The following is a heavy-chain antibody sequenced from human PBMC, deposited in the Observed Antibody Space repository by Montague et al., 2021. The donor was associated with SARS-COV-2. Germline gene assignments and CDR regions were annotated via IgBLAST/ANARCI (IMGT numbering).Heavy chain of an antibody. J-gene: IGHJ3*02. CDR1: GFTFSNYD. Sequence: SLRLSCAASGFTFSNYDMNWVRQAQGKGPEWISYISTSAYTTSYAGSVKGRFTISRDNGKNSLYLQMNSLRVEDTAVYYCTRDYRSIVGDGLDIWGQGTKVTVSS. D-gene: IGHD3-16*02. CDR3: TRDYRSIVGDGLDI. CDR2: ISTSAYTT. V-gene: IGHV3-48*03.